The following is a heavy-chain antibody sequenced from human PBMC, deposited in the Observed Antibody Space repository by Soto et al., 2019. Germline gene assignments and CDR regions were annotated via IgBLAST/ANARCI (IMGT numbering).Heavy chain of an antibody. Sequence: EVQLVESGGGLVQPGGSLRLSCAASGFTFSSYAMSWVRQAPGKGLEWVSAISGSGGSTYYADSVKGRFTISRANSKNTLYLQMNSLRAEDTAVYYCAKDPPRAYYGSGSFYDYWGQRTLVTVSS. CDR1: GFTFSSYA. CDR2: ISGSGGST. V-gene: IGHV3-23*04. J-gene: IGHJ4*02. D-gene: IGHD3-10*01. CDR3: AKDPPRAYYGSGSFYDY.